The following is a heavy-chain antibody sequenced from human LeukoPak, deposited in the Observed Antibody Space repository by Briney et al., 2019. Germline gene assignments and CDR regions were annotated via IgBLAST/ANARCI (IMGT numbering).Heavy chain of an antibody. J-gene: IGHJ4*02. Sequence: GSLRLSCAASGFTFSSYGMHWVRQAPGKGLEWVAVISYDGSNKYYADSVKGRFTISRDNSKNTLYLQMNSLRAEDTAVYYCAKDHDGSYYLDYWGQGTLVTVSS. CDR2: ISYDGSNK. CDR3: AKDHDGSYYLDY. CDR1: GFTFSSYG. D-gene: IGHD1-26*01. V-gene: IGHV3-30*18.